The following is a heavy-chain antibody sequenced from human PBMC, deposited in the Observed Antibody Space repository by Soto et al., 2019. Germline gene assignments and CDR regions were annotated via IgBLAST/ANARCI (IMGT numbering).Heavy chain of an antibody. V-gene: IGHV1-69*13. J-gene: IGHJ4*02. Sequence: ASVNVSCKASGGTFSSYAISWVRQAPGQGLEWMGGIIPIFGTANYAQKFQGRVTITADESTSTAYMELSSLRSEDTAVYYCARPRGSSGYFDYWGQGTLVTVSS. CDR1: GGTFSSYA. D-gene: IGHD3-22*01. CDR3: ARPRGSSGYFDY. CDR2: IIPIFGTA.